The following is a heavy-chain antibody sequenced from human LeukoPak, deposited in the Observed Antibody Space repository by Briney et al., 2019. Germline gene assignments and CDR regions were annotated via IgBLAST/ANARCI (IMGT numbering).Heavy chain of an antibody. CDR1: GFIVSDPY. CDR3: AREGARYYGSGRFYRMDV. CDR2: IYSEGNT. J-gene: IGHJ6*02. Sequence: PGGSLRLSCAASGFIVSDPYLSWVRQVPGKGLEWVSLIYSEGNTFYADSVKGRFTISRDTSKNTLYLQMNSLRVEDTAVYYCAREGARYYGSGRFYRMDVWGQGTTVTVSS. D-gene: IGHD3-10*01. V-gene: IGHV3-66*01.